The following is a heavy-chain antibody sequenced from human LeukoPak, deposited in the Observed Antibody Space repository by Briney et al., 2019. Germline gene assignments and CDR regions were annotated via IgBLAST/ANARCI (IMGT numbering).Heavy chain of an antibody. CDR3: ARDKGGFGEFVNY. Sequence: SAKLSCKASGYAFTTYGISTVPESPGHQLECMGWISAYKGNTNYAQKLQGRVTMTTDTSTSTAYMELRSLRSDDTAVYYCARDKGGFGEFVNYWGQGTLVTVSS. J-gene: IGHJ4*02. CDR1: GYAFTTYG. D-gene: IGHD3-10*01. CDR2: ISAYKGNT. V-gene: IGHV1-18*01.